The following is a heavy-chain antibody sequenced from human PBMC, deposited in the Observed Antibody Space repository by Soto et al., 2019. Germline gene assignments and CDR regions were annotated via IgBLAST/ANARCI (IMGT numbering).Heavy chain of an antibody. CDR1: GYTLTELS. V-gene: IGHV1-24*01. CDR2: FDPEDGET. Sequence: ASVKVSCKVSGYTLTELSMHWVRQAPGKGLEWMGGFDPEDGETIYAQKFQGRVTMTEDTSTDTAYMELSSLRSEDTAVYYCARPQSEGLRLGELSFDYWGQGTLVTVSS. CDR3: ARPQSEGLRLGELSFDY. J-gene: IGHJ4*02. D-gene: IGHD3-16*02.